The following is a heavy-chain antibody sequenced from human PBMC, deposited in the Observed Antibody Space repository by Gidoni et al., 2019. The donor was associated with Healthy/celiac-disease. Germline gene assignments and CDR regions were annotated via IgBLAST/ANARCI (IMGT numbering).Heavy chain of an antibody. V-gene: IGHV3-20*04. J-gene: IGHJ6*02. Sequence: EVQLVESGGGVVRHGGSLRLSCAASGFPFDDDGMSWVRQAPGKGLEWVSGINWNGGSTGYADSVKGRFTISRDNAKNSLYLQTNSLRAEDTALYYCASEGRGYYYDSSGVGGYYYYGMDVWGQGTTVTVSS. CDR2: INWNGGST. D-gene: IGHD3-22*01. CDR3: ASEGRGYYYDSSGVGGYYYYGMDV. CDR1: GFPFDDDG.